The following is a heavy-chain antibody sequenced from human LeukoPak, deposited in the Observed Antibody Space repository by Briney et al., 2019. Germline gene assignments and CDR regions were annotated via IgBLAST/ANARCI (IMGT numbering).Heavy chain of an antibody. CDR3: ARGYDSSAYYPFNY. CDR1: GGSTSSYY. D-gene: IGHD3-22*01. Sequence: PSETLSLTCTVSGGSTSSYYWSWIRQPPGKGLEWIGYIYYSGSTSYNPSLKSRVTISVDTSKNQFSLKLSSVTAADTAVYYCARGYDSSAYYPFNYWGQGTLVTVSS. CDR2: IYYSGST. V-gene: IGHV4-59*01. J-gene: IGHJ4*02.